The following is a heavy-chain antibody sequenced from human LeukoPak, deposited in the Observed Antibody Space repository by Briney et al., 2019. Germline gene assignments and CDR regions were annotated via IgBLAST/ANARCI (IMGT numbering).Heavy chain of an antibody. Sequence: SVKVSCKASGGTFSSYAISWVRQAPGQGLEWMGGIIPIFGTANYAQKFQGRVTMTRDTSTSTVYMELSSLRSEDTAVYYCARDLYSSGWGPYYFDYWGQGTLVTVSS. CDR2: IIPIFGTA. V-gene: IGHV1-69*05. CDR3: ARDLYSSGWGPYYFDY. CDR1: GGTFSSYA. D-gene: IGHD6-19*01. J-gene: IGHJ4*02.